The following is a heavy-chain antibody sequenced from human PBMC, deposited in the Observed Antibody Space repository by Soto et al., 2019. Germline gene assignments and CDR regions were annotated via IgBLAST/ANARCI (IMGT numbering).Heavy chain of an antibody. Sequence: SVKVSCKASGGTFSSYTISWVRQAPGQGLEWMGRIIPILGIANYALKFQGRVTITADKSTSTAYMELSSLRSEDTAVYYCARASVYCSGGRCSPDHAFENWCQETMLTISS. V-gene: IGHV1-69*02. CDR1: GGTFSSYT. CDR3: ARASVYCSGGRCSPDHAFEN. CDR2: IIPILGIA. D-gene: IGHD2-15*01. J-gene: IGHJ3*02.